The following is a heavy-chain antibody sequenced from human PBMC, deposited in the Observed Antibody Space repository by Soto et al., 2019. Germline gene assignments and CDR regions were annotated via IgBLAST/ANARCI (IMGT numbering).Heavy chain of an antibody. D-gene: IGHD2-2*01. Sequence: SETLSLTCAVSGGSISSGGYSWSWIRQPPGKGLEWIGYIYHSGSTYYNPSLKSRVTISVDRSKNQFSLKLSSVTAADTAVYYCARVPDRWGQGTLVTGLL. CDR3: ARVPDR. J-gene: IGHJ5*02. CDR2: IYHSGST. V-gene: IGHV4-30-2*01. CDR1: GGSISSGGYS.